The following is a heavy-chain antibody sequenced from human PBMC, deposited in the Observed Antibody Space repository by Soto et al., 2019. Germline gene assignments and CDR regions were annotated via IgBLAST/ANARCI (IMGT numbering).Heavy chain of an antibody. CDR3: ARERYQVISDGMDV. CDR2: INTETGGT. D-gene: IGHD2-2*01. V-gene: IGHV1-2*02. J-gene: IGHJ6*02. CDR1: GYTFTGYY. Sequence: QVQLVQSGADVKTPGASVRVSCKASGYTFTGYYVHWVREAPGQGLAWMGWINTETGGTSYAQKFQGRVTLARDTSINTAYLELSRLRFDDADVYFCARERYQVISDGMDVWGQGTTVTVSS.